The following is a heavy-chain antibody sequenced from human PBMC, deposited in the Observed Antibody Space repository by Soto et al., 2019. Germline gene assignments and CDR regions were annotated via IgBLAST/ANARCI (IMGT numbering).Heavy chain of an antibody. J-gene: IGHJ6*02. Sequence: QVQLVESGGGVVQPGRSLRLSCAASGFTFSSYGMHWVRQAPGKGLEWVAVISYDGSNKYYADSVKGRFTISRDNSKNTLYLQMNSLRAEDTAVYYCAKDRGRSRWGSWTYGMDVWGQGTTVTVSS. CDR1: GFTFSSYG. CDR2: ISYDGSNK. V-gene: IGHV3-30*18. CDR3: AKDRGRSRWGSWTYGMDV. D-gene: IGHD3-16*01.